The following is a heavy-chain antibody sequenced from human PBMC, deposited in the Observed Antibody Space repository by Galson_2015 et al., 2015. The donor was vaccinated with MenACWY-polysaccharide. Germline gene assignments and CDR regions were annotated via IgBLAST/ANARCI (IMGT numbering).Heavy chain of an antibody. J-gene: IGHJ4*01. D-gene: IGHD6-19*01. CDR3: AATRQWLAFDY. CDR1: GGSISTYY. CDR2: SYNSGST. Sequence: SETLSLTCTVSGGSISTYYWSWIRQPPGKGLEWIGCSYNSGSTNYNPSLKSRVTVSVDTSKNQFSLRLSSVTAADTAVYYCAATRQWLAFDYWG. V-gene: IGHV4-59*12.